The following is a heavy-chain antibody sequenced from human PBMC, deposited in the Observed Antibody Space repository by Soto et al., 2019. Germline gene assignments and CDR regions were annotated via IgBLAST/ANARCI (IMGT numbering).Heavy chain of an antibody. J-gene: IGHJ4*02. D-gene: IGHD3-22*01. CDR3: ARVDCSGGSCYSPYYYDSSGYYRLYFDY. Sequence: SETLSLTCAVYGGSFSGYYWSWIRQSPGKGLEWIGEINHSGSTNYNPSLKSRVTISVDTSKNQFSLKLSSVTAADTAVYYCARVDCSGGSCYSPYYYDSSGYYRLYFDYWGQGTLVTVSS. CDR2: INHSGST. V-gene: IGHV4-34*01. CDR1: GGSFSGYY.